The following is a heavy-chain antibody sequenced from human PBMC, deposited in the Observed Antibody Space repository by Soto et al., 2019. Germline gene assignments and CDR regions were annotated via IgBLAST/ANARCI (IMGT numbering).Heavy chain of an antibody. D-gene: IGHD3-9*01. J-gene: IGHJ4*02. CDR3: ASVRYDILTGYQDY. V-gene: IGHV4-59*08. CDR1: GGSISSYY. Sequence: SETLSLTCTVSGGSISSYYWSWIRQPPGKGLEWIGYIYYSGSTNYNPSLKSRVTISVDTSKNQFSLKLSSVTAADTAVYYCASVRYDILTGYQDYWGQGTLVTVSS. CDR2: IYYSGST.